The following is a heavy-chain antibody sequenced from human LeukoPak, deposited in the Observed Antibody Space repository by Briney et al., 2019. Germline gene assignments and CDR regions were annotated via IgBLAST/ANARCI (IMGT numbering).Heavy chain of an antibody. CDR2: LSHSGST. CDR1: GGSISSGSYY. J-gene: IGHJ3*02. CDR3: TRSNAFDI. V-gene: IGHV4-39*07. Sequence: PSETLSLTCTVSGGSISSGSYYWGWIRQPPGKGLEWIGSLSHSGSTYYNPSLQSRLTMSVDTSKNQFSLKLSSVTAADTAVYYCTRSNAFDIRGQGTMVTVSS.